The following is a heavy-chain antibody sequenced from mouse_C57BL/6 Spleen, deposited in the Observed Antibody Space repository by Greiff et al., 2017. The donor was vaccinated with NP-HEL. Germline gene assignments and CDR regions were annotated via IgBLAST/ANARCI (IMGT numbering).Heavy chain of an antibody. CDR1: GFSLSTYGMG. D-gene: IGHD2-12*01. V-gene: IGHV8-8*01. CDR2: IWWDDDK. J-gene: IGHJ1*03. CDR3: ARIASAYCSSWYFDV. Sequence: QVTLKESGPGILQPSQTLSLTCSFSGFSLSTYGMGVGWIRQPPGKGLEWLAHIWWDDDKYYNPALKSRPIISKDTSKYPVFLKIAYVDTAYTATDYCARIASAYCSSWYFDVWGTGTTVTVSS.